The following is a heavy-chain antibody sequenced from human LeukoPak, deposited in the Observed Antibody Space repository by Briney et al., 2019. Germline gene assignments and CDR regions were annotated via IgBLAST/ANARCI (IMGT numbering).Heavy chain of an antibody. V-gene: IGHV4-59*08. CDR1: GGSISSYY. CDR2: IYYSGST. J-gene: IGHJ4*02. CDR3: ARHLFGSGYYPDY. D-gene: IGHD3-22*01. Sequence: SETLSLTCTVSGGSISSYYWSWIRQPPGKGLEWIGYIYYSGSTNYNPSLKTRVTISVDTSKEQFSLNLSSVTAADTAVYYCARHLFGSGYYPDYWGQGTLVTVSS.